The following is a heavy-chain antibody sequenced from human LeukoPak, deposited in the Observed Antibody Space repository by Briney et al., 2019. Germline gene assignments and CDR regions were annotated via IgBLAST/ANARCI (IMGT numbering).Heavy chain of an antibody. J-gene: IGHJ4*02. V-gene: IGHV3-21*01. D-gene: IGHD1-26*01. CDR1: GFTFSSYS. CDR3: AREGGGSYDFDY. Sequence: GGSLRLSCAASGFTFSSYSMNWVRQAPGKGLEWVSSISSSSSYIYYADSVKGRFTISRDNAKNSLYLQMNSLRAEDTAVYYCAREGGGSYDFDYWGQGTLVTVSS. CDR2: ISSSSSYI.